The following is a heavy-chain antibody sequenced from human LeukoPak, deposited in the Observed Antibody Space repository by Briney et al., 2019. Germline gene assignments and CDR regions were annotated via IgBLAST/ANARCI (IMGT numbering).Heavy chain of an antibody. CDR3: TRAAGVAVAAVDY. V-gene: IGHV3-30-3*01. J-gene: IGHJ4*02. D-gene: IGHD6-19*01. Sequence: GGSLRLSCAASGFTFSSYAMHWVRQAPGKGLEWVAVISYDGSNKYYADSVKGRFTISRDNAKNSLYLQMNSLRAEDTALYYCTRAAGVAVAAVDYWGQGTLVTVSS. CDR1: GFTFSSYA. CDR2: ISYDGSNK.